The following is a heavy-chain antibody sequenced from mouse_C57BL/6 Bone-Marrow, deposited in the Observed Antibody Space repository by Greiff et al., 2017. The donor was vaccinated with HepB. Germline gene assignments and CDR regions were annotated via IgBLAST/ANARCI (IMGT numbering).Heavy chain of an antibody. J-gene: IGHJ4*01. D-gene: IGHD2-3*01. CDR2: ISSGGSYT. CDR3: ARLYDGYYVAMDY. CDR1: GFTFSSYG. Sequence: EVQLVESGGDLVKPGGSLKLSCAASGFTFSSYGMSWVRQTPDKRLEWVATISSGGSYTYYPDSVKGRFTISRDNAKNTLYLQMSSLKSEDTAMYCCARLYDGYYVAMDYWGQGTSVTVSS. V-gene: IGHV5-6*01.